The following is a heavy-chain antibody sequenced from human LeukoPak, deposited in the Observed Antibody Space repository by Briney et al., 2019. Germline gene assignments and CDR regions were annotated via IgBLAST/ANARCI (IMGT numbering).Heavy chain of an antibody. D-gene: IGHD6-13*01. CDR2: INHSGST. CDR3: ARDLVSSCAQ. Sequence: KPSETLSLTCAVYGGSFSGYYWSWIRQPPGKGLEWIGEINHSGSTNYNPSLKSRVTISVDTSKNQFSLKLMSVLAAATAVYDCARDLVSSCAQWGQGTLVTVSS. J-gene: IGHJ4*02. V-gene: IGHV4-34*01. CDR1: GGSFSGYY.